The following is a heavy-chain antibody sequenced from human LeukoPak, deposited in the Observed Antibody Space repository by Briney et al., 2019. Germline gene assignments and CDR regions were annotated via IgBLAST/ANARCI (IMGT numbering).Heavy chain of an antibody. D-gene: IGHD1-1*01. J-gene: IGHJ6*03. CDR3: AKGGGGTNYYYMDV. V-gene: IGHV3-9*03. Sequence: GGSLRLSCAASGFTFDDYAMHWVRQAPGKVLEWVSGISWNSGSINYADSVKGRFTISRDNAKNSLYLQMNSLRAEDMALYYCAKGGGGTNYYYMDVWGKGTTVTVSS. CDR2: ISWNSGSI. CDR1: GFTFDDYA.